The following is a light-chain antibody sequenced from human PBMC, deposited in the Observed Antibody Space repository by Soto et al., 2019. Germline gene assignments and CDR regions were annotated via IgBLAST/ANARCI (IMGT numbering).Light chain of an antibody. V-gene: IGLV2-14*01. CDR3: SSYTSSSTPYV. CDR1: SSDVGGYNY. CDR2: EVS. Sequence: QSVLTQPASVSGSPGQSITISCTGTSSDVGGYNYVSWYQQHPGKAPKLMIYEVSNRPSGVSNRFSGSKSGNTASLTISGVQADDEAAYYCSSYTSSSTPYVFGTGTKVTVL. J-gene: IGLJ1*01.